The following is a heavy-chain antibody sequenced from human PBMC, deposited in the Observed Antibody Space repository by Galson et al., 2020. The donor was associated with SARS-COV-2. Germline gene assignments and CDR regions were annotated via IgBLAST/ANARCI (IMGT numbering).Heavy chain of an antibody. V-gene: IGHV3-30*03. CDR1: GLTFSSYG. CDR3: ARDIHPTKLGGRLDS. D-gene: IGHD3-16*01. CDR2: ISYDGSNK. Sequence: GESLKISCAASGLTFSSYGMHWVRQAPGKGLEWVAVISYDGSNKYYADSVKGRFTISRDNSKNMLYLQMNSLRAEDTAVYYCARDIHPTKLGGRLDSWGQGTLVTVSS. J-gene: IGHJ4*02.